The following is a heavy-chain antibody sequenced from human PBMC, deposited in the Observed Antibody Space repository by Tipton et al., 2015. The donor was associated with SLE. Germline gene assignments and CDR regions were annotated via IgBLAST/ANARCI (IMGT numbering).Heavy chain of an antibody. V-gene: IGHV1-8*02. D-gene: IGHD4-17*01. CDR3: ARDYGDYGVGFDY. Sequence: QSGAEVKKPGASVKVSCKASGYTFTSYGISWVRQATGQGLEWMGWMNVNSVNTGYAQKFQGRVIMTRDTSKNTAYMELNSLTYDDTGVYYCARDYGDYGVGFDYWGQGILVTVSS. CDR2: MNVNSVNT. CDR1: GYTFTSYG. J-gene: IGHJ4*02.